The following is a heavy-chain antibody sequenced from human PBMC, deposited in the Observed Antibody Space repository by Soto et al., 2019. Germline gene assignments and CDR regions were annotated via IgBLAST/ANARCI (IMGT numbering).Heavy chain of an antibody. Sequence: ASVKVSCKASGYTFTSYGISWVRQAPGQGLEWMGWISAYNGNTNYAQKLQGRVTMTTDTSTSTAYMELRSLRSDDTAVYYCARIVQKDGGLLSNYYYGVDVWGQGTTVTVSS. V-gene: IGHV1-18*01. CDR1: GYTFTSYG. J-gene: IGHJ6*02. D-gene: IGHD3-10*01. CDR2: ISAYNGNT. CDR3: ARIVQKDGGLLSNYYYGVDV.